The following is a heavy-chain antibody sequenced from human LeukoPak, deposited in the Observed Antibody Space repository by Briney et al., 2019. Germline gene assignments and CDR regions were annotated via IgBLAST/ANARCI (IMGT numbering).Heavy chain of an antibody. V-gene: IGHV4-59*04. D-gene: IGHD1-26*01. CDR2: IYYSGST. CDR1: GGSISSYY. Sequence: PSETLSLTCTVSGGSISSYYWSWIRQPPGKGLEWIGYIYYSGSTYYTPSLKSRATISVDTSKNQFSLKLRSVTAADTAVYYCARPDSGTYVARAFDIWGQGTLVSVSS. J-gene: IGHJ3*02. CDR3: ARPDSGTYVARAFDI.